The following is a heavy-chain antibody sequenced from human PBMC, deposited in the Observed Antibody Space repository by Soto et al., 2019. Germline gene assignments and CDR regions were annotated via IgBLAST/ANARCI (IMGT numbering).Heavy chain of an antibody. V-gene: IGHV3-30-3*01. J-gene: IGHJ4*02. CDR3: AKDWDQVVVITHFDY. Sequence: PGVSLRLSCAASGFTFSSYAMRWVRQAPGKGLEWVAVISYDVSNKYYADSVKGRCTISRDNAKNTLYLQMNSLRAEDTAVYYCAKDWDQVVVITHFDYWGQGTLVTVSS. D-gene: IGHD3-22*01. CDR1: GFTFSSYA. CDR2: ISYDVSNK.